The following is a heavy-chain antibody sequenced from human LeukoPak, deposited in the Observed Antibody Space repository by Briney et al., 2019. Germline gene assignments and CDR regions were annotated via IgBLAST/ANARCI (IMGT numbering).Heavy chain of an antibody. Sequence: GGSLRLSCAASGFTFSNYNMFWARQAPGKGLEWVSYITSSSNTVHYADSVKGRFTLSRDNAKSSLYLQMNSLRAEDTAIYYCARLLSGWYLADYWGREPWSPSPQ. J-gene: IGHJ4*02. D-gene: IGHD6-19*01. CDR2: ITSSSNTV. CDR1: GFTFSNYN. V-gene: IGHV3-48*01. CDR3: ARLLSGWYLADY.